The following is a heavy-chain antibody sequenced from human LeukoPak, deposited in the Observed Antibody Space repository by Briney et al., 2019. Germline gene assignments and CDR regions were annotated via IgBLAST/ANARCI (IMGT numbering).Heavy chain of an antibody. V-gene: IGHV3-7*01. D-gene: IGHD2-2*01. CDR1: GFTFSNAW. J-gene: IGHJ4*02. CDR3: ARARYCSSTSCHSFDY. Sequence: GGSLRLSCAASGFTFSNAWMSWVRQAPGKGLEWVANIKQDGSEKYYVDSVKGRFTISRDNAKNSLYLQMNSLRAGDTAVYYYARARYCSSTSCHSFDYWGQGTLVTVSS. CDR2: IKQDGSEK.